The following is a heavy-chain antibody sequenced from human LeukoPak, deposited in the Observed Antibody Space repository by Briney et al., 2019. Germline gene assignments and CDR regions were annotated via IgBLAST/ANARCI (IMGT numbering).Heavy chain of an antibody. CDR1: GGSISSYY. V-gene: IGHV4-59*01. Sequence: SETLSLTCTVSGGSISSYYWSWIRQPPGKGLEWIGYIYYSGSTNYNPSLKSRVTISVDTSKNQFSLKLRSVTAADTAVYYCARDGVFGTFDPWGQGTLVTVSS. D-gene: IGHD3-10*01. CDR2: IYYSGST. J-gene: IGHJ5*02. CDR3: ARDGVFGTFDP.